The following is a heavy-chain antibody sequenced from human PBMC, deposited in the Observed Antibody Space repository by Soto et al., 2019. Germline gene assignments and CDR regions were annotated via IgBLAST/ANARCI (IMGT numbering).Heavy chain of an antibody. CDR3: YSSGW. V-gene: IGHV3-30*04. CDR1: GFTFGSFA. J-gene: IGHJ4*02. CDR2: VSDDGVTK. D-gene: IGHD6-19*01. Sequence: QVQLVESGGGVVQTGRSLRLSCAASGFTFGSFAMHWVRQAPGKGLEWVALVSDDGVTKYYADSVTGRFTISRDNSKNTLYLEMNSLRTEDTAVYYGYSSGWWGQGTLVTVSS.